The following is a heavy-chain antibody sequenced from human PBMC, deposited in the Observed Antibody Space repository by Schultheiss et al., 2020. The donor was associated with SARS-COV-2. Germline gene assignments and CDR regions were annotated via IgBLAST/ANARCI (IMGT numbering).Heavy chain of an antibody. J-gene: IGHJ4*02. V-gene: IGHV4-39*07. Sequence: SQTLSLTCSVSGGSVSSGPYYWNWIRQPPGKGLEWIGSIYHSGSTNYNPSLKSRVTISVDKSKYQFSLKLNSVTAADTAVYYCARGGSHIDYWGQGTLVTVSS. CDR1: GGSVSSGPYY. CDR2: IYHSGST. D-gene: IGHD3-16*01. CDR3: ARGGSHIDY.